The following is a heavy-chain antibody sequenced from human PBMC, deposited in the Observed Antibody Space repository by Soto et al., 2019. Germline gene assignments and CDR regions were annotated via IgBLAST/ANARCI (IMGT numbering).Heavy chain of an antibody. J-gene: IGHJ5*02. D-gene: IGHD6-13*01. CDR2: IYYSGST. CDR3: ARAKAPLYSSSWYWFDP. Sequence: LETLSLTCTVSGGSLSSYYWSWIRQPPGKGLEWIGYIYYSGSTNYNPSLKSRVTISVDTSKNQFSLKLSSVTAADTAVYYCARAKAPLYSSSWYWFDPWGQGTLVTVSS. CDR1: GGSLSSYY. V-gene: IGHV4-59*08.